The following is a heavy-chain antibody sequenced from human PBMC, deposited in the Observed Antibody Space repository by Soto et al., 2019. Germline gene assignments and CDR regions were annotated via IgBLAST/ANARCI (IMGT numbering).Heavy chain of an antibody. Sequence: EVQLVESGGGIVQPGGSLRLSCAASGFTLRGYSMDWVRQAPGKGLEWVSRITSDGSRIDYADSVKGRFTISRDNAKNTLYLQMTSLRVEDTALYFCARHADGSSSFWGQGTLVTVSS. CDR3: ARHADGSSSF. D-gene: IGHD6-6*01. CDR1: GFTLRGYS. V-gene: IGHV3-74*01. J-gene: IGHJ4*02. CDR2: ITSDGSRI.